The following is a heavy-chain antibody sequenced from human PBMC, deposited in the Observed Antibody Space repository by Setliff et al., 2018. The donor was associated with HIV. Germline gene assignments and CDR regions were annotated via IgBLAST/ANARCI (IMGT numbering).Heavy chain of an antibody. D-gene: IGHD6-13*01. V-gene: IGHV1-69*13. J-gene: IGHJ3*02. Sequence: SVKVSCKTSGGTLTNYVITWVRQAPGQGLEWMGIIIPMYNIPTYAQKFQGRVTFTADESTSTAYMELSSLSSEDTAVYYCARDQTGIAAAAFGGGSAWSDEGFDIWGQGTMVSVSS. CDR3: ARDQTGIAAAAFGGGSAWSDEGFDI. CDR1: GGTLTNYV. CDR2: IIPMYNIP.